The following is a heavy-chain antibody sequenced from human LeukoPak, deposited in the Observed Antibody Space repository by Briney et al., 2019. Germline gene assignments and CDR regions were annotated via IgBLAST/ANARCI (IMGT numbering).Heavy chain of an antibody. J-gene: IGHJ4*02. CDR3: ARDSKDWGALDY. D-gene: IGHD3/OR15-3a*01. V-gene: IGHV1-18*01. CDR2: ISAYNGNT. CDR1: GYTFTSYG. Sequence: ASVKVSCKASGYTFTSYGISWVRQATGQGLEWMGWISAYNGNTNYAQKLQGRVTMTTDTSTSTAYMELRSLRSDDTAVYYCARDSKDWGALDYWGQGTLVTVSS.